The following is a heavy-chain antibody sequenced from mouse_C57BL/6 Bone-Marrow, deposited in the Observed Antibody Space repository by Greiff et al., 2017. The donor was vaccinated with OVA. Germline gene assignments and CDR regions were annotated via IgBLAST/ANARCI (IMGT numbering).Heavy chain of an antibody. CDR3: ARHDYGSSLYYFDD. CDR2: FYPGSGSI. CDR1: GYTFTEYT. Sequence: VKLMESGAELVKPGASVKLSCKASGYTFTEYTIHWVKQRSGQGLAWIGWFYPGSGSIKYNEKFKDKATLTADKSSSTVYMELSRLTSEDSAVYFCARHDYGSSLYYFDDWGQGTTLTVSS. D-gene: IGHD1-1*01. V-gene: IGHV1-62-2*01. J-gene: IGHJ2*01.